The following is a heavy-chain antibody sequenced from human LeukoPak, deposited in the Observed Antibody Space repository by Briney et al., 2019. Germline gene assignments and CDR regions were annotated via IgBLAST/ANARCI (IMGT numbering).Heavy chain of an antibody. D-gene: IGHD2-15*01. CDR3: ARDIVVVVAASRYYYYGMDV. J-gene: IGHJ6*04. CDR1: GYTFTDYY. V-gene: IGHV1-46*01. CDR2: INPSGGST. Sequence: ASVKVSCKASGYTFTDYYMHWVRQAPGQGFEWMGIINPSGGSTSYAQKFQGRVTMTRDTSTSTVYMELSSLRSEDTAVYYCARDIVVVVAASRYYYYGMDVWGKGTTVTVSS.